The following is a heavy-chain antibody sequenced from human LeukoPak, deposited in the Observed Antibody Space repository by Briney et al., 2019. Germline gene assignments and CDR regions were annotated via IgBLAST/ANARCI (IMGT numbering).Heavy chain of an antibody. CDR2: INAVNGNT. V-gene: IGHV1-3*01. CDR1: GYTFTSYA. D-gene: IGHD6-19*01. J-gene: IGHJ4*02. CDR3: ARGPLAVGGAFDY. Sequence: ASVKVSCKASGYTFTSYAIHWVRQAPGQRLEWMGWINAVNGNTKYSQKFQGRVTITRDTSASTAYMELSSLRSEDTAVYYCARGPLAVGGAFDYWGQGTLVTVSS.